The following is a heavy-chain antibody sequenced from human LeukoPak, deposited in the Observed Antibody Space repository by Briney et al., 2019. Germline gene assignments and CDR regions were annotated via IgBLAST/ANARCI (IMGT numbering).Heavy chain of an antibody. V-gene: IGHV3-7*01. CDR3: ASGWGPMVVSY. J-gene: IGHJ4*02. Sequence: PGGSLRLSCAASGFTFSSYWMSWVRQAPEKGLEWVAKIKQDESEMYYVDSVKGRFTISRDNAKNSVYLQMNSLRAEDTAVYYCASGWGPMVVSYWGQGTLVTVSS. CDR2: IKQDESEM. D-gene: IGHD2-8*02. CDR1: GFTFSSYW.